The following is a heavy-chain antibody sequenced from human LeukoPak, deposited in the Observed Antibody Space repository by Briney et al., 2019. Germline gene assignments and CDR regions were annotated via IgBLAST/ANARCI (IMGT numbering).Heavy chain of an antibody. CDR2: IIPNTGGT. J-gene: IGHJ4*02. Sequence: GASVKVSCKASGYTFTGYYVHWVRQAPGQGLEWMGWIIPNTGGTYYSQKFQGRVTITRDTSINTAYMKLSRLRSDDTAVYYCARGDYAVGNDYWGQGTLVTVSS. D-gene: IGHD2-2*01. CDR3: ARGDYAVGNDY. V-gene: IGHV1-2*02. CDR1: GYTFTGYY.